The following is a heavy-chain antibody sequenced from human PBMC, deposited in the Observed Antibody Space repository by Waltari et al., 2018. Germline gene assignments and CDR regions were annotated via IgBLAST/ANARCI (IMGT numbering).Heavy chain of an antibody. V-gene: IGHV3-48*02. CDR2: ISSSSSTI. CDR1: GFTFSSYS. CDR3: ARDGIAVAGTQPIYYYYYMDV. J-gene: IGHJ6*03. D-gene: IGHD6-19*01. Sequence: EVQLVESGGGLVQPGGSLRLSCAASGFTFSSYSMNWVRQAPGKGLEWVSYISSSSSTICYADSVKDRITISRDNAKNSLYLQMNSLRDEDTAVYYCARDGIAVAGTQPIYYYYYMDVWGKGTTVTVSS.